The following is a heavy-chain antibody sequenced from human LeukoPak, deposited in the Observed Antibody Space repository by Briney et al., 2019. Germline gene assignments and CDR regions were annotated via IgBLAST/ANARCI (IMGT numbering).Heavy chain of an antibody. CDR2: IWYDGSKN. D-gene: IGHD3-10*01. Sequence: GRSLRLSCAGSGFTFSRHGIHWVRQAPGKGLEWVAVIWYDGSKNYYEDSVKGRFTISRDNSNDMVYLQMNSLRAEDTAVYYCARDIGPWFDSWGQGTVVSVSS. CDR3: ARDIGPWFDS. V-gene: IGHV3-33*01. CDR1: GFTFSRHG. J-gene: IGHJ5*01.